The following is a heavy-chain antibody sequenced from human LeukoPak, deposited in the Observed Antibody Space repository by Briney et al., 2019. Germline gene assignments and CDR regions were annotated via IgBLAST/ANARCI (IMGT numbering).Heavy chain of an antibody. CDR1: GFTCSSYA. CDR3: AKVRTAIVDY. Sequence: GGSLRLSCAASGFTCSSYAMSWVRQAPGNGLVWVSAISGSGGSTYNADSVKGRFTISRDNSKNTLYLQMNSLRAEDTSVYYCAKVRTAIVDYSGEGALVTVSS. J-gene: IGHJ4*02. V-gene: IGHV3-23*01. CDR2: ISGSGGST. D-gene: IGHD5-18*01.